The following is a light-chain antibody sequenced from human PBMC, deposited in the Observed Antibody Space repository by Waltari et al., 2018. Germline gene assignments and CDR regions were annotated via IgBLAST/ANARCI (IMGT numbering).Light chain of an antibody. CDR1: SSDVGAYNY. J-gene: IGLJ2*01. CDR2: GVS. CDR3: SSYTSSSTVV. V-gene: IGLV2-14*01. Sequence: QSALTQPASVSGSPGQSITILCTGTSSDVGAYNYVPVYQQHPGKPPKLMMYGVSNRPSGVSNRFSGSTSGNTASLTISGLQAEDEADYYCSSYTSSSTVVFGGGTKLTVL.